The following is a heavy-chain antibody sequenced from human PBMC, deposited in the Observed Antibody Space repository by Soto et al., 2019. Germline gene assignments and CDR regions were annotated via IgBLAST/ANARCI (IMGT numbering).Heavy chain of an antibody. V-gene: IGHV1-18*01. CDR2: ISAYNGNT. CDR1: GYTFTSYG. CDR3: ARAQWELLYYYYYYGMDV. D-gene: IGHD1-26*01. J-gene: IGHJ6*02. Sequence: ASVKVSCKASGYTFTSYGISWVRQAPGQGLEWMGWISAYNGNTNYAQKLQGRVTMTTDTSTSTAYMELRSLRSDDTAVYYCARAQWELLYYYYYYGMDVWGQGTTVTVSS.